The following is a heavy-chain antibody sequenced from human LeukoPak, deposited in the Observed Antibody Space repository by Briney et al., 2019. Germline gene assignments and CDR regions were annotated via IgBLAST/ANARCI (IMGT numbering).Heavy chain of an antibody. CDR2: IYYSGST. D-gene: IGHD3/OR15-3a*01. CDR1: GGSISSSSHY. CDR3: ARLFGLDTAYSGYFQH. V-gene: IGHV4-39*01. Sequence: SETLSLTCTVSGGSISSSSHYWGWIRQPPGKGLDWIGSIYYSGSTYYNLSLKSRVTISVDTSKNQFSLKLTSVTAADTAVYYCARLFGLDTAYSGYFQHWGQGTLVTVSS. J-gene: IGHJ1*01.